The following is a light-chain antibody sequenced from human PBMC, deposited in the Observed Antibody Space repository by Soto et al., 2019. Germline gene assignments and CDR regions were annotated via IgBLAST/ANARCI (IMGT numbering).Light chain of an antibody. Sequence: EIVMTESPVTLSVSPGERATLSCRASQGVSTKLAWYQHKPGQAPRLLIYGATTRAPDVPARFSGSGSGTDFILTISSLQSEDFAVYYCQQYNDWPWTFGQGTKVEIK. J-gene: IGKJ1*01. CDR2: GAT. V-gene: IGKV3-15*01. CDR1: QGVSTK. CDR3: QQYNDWPWT.